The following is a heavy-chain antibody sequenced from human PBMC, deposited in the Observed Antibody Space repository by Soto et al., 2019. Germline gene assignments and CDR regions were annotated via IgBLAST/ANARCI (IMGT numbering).Heavy chain of an antibody. CDR1: GGSISSGGYY. V-gene: IGHV4-31*03. CDR3: ARGQFLDCLGALDV. Sequence: SETLSLTCTVSGGSISSGGYYLSWIRQHPGKGLEWIGYIYYSGSTFYNPSLKSRVTISVDTFKNQFSLKLSSVTAADTVVYYCARGQFLDCLGALDVWGKGTTVTVSS. J-gene: IGHJ6*04. D-gene: IGHD3-3*01. CDR2: IYYSGST.